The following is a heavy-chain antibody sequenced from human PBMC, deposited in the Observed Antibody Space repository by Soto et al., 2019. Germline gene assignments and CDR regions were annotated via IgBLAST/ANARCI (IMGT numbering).Heavy chain of an antibody. V-gene: IGHV2-5*02. Sequence: QITLKESGPTLVKPTQTLTLTCTFSGFSLSTSRVGVGWIRQPPGKALEWLALIYWDDDKGYSPSLKSRLTITKGTSNIQVVHTMPDVDPVDTATHYCAHSGGRTYCGGDGGPYFDYWGQGTLVAVSS. CDR2: IYWDDDK. D-gene: IGHD2-21*02. CDR1: GFSLSTSRVG. CDR3: AHSGGRTYCGGDGGPYFDY. J-gene: IGHJ4*02.